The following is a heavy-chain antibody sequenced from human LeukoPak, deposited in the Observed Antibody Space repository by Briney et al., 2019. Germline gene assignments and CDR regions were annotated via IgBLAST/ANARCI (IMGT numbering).Heavy chain of an antibody. CDR3: ARGWDSSRYCTNDY. J-gene: IGHJ4*02. CDR2: MNPNSANT. Sequence: ASVKVSCKASGYTFTSYDINWVRQATGQGVEWMGWMNPNSANTGYAQKFQGRVTMTRNTSISTAYMELSSLRSEDTAVYYCARGWDSSRYCTNDYWGQGTLVTVSS. V-gene: IGHV1-8*01. CDR1: GYTFTSYD. D-gene: IGHD2-8*01.